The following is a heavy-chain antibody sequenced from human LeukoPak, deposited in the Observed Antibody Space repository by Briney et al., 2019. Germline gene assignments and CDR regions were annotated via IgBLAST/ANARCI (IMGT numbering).Heavy chain of an antibody. CDR3: ARVRDKWLRHPYYFDY. J-gene: IGHJ4*02. CDR2: IYYAGST. Sequence: SETLSLTCTVSGGSTSSSSYYWGWIRQPPGKGLEWIGTIYYAGSTDCNPSLKSRVTISIDTSKNQFSLKLYSVTAADTAMYYCARVRDKWLRHPYYFDYWGQGTLVTVSS. V-gene: IGHV4-39*07. D-gene: IGHD5-12*01. CDR1: GGSTSSSSYY.